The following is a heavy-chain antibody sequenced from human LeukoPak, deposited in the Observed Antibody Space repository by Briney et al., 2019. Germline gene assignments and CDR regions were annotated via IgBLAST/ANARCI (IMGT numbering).Heavy chain of an antibody. D-gene: IGHD3-10*01. Sequence: SSETLSLTWTVSGGSISGSTSYWGWIRQSPGKGLEWIGLLNYSGTTYYNPSFKSRVSISIDRSRTQFSLKLSSVTAADTAFYYCSRYDSDTGDFDPWGQGTLVTISS. CDR3: SRYDSDTGDFDP. CDR1: GGSISGSTSY. J-gene: IGHJ5*02. V-gene: IGHV4-39*07. CDR2: LNYSGTT.